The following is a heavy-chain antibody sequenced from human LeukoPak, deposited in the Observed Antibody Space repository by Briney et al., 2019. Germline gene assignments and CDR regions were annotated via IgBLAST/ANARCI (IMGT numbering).Heavy chain of an antibody. CDR2: ISSSSSYI. D-gene: IGHD2-21*01. J-gene: IGHJ5*02. CDR1: GFTFSSYS. CDR3: AREPKQCPYCGGGGFDP. Sequence: RPGGSLRLSCAASGFTFSSYSMNWVRQAPGKGLEWVSSISSSSSYIYYADSVKGRFTIPRDNAKNSLYLQMNSLRAEDAAVYYCAREPKQCPYCGGGGFDPWGQGTLVTVSS. V-gene: IGHV3-21*01.